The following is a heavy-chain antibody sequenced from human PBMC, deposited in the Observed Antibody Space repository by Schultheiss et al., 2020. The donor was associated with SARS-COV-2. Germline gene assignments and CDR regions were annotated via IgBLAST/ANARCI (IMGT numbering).Heavy chain of an antibody. Sequence: SVKVSCKASGGTFSSYAINWVRQAPGQGLEWMGGIIPIFGTANYAQKFQGRVTITADESTSTAYMELSSLRSEDTAVYYCARDPPLSVGATTRDDYWGQGTLVTVSS. J-gene: IGHJ4*02. CDR3: ARDPPLSVGATTRDDY. CDR2: IIPIFGTA. V-gene: IGHV1-69*13. CDR1: GGTFSSYA. D-gene: IGHD1-26*01.